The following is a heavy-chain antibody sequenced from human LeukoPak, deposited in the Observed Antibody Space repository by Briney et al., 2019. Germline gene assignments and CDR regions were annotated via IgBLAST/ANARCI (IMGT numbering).Heavy chain of an antibody. CDR3: ARSLRSPGGGMVQAGPFDY. J-gene: IGHJ4*02. Sequence: PSETLSLTCTVSGGSISSYYWSWIRQPPGKGLEWIGYIYYSGSTNYNPSLKSRVTISVDTSKNQFSLKLSSVTAADTAVYYCARSLRSPGGGMVQAGPFDYWGQGTLVTVSS. CDR2: IYYSGST. V-gene: IGHV4-59*12. CDR1: GGSISSYY. D-gene: IGHD3-10*01.